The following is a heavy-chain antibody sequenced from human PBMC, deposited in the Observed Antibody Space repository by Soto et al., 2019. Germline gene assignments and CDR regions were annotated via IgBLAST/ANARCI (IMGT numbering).Heavy chain of an antibody. CDR2: IYYSGST. D-gene: IGHD3-16*02. J-gene: IGHJ5*02. Sequence: LSLTCTVSGGSISSYYWSWIRQPPGKGLEWIGYIYYSGSTNYNPSLKSRVTISVDTSKNQFSLKLSSVTAADTAVYYCARGEYDYVWGSYRYPNWFDPWGQGTLVTAPQ. CDR3: ARGEYDYVWGSYRYPNWFDP. V-gene: IGHV4-59*01. CDR1: GGSISSYY.